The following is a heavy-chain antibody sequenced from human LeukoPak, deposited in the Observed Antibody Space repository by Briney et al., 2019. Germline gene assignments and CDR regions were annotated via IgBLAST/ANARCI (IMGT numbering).Heavy chain of an antibody. J-gene: IGHJ4*02. CDR2: INPNSGGT. D-gene: IGHD3-22*01. V-gene: IGHV1-2*02. Sequence: GASVKVSCKASGYTFTGYYMHWARQAPGQGLEWMGWINPNSGGTNYAQKFQGRVTMTRDTSISTAYMELSRLRSDDTAVYYCAREYYYDSSGYPYFDYWGQGTLVTVSS. CDR3: AREYYYDSSGYPYFDY. CDR1: GYTFTGYY.